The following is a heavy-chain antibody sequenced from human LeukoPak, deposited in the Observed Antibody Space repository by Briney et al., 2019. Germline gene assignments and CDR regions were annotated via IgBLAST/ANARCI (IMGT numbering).Heavy chain of an antibody. CDR1: GFTFSSYW. V-gene: IGHV3-7*01. Sequence: GGSQRLSCAASGFTFSSYWMSWVRQAPGKGLEWVADIKQDGSEKNYVDSVKGRFTISRDNAKNSLYLQMSSLRAEDTAVYYCARAIGIWSGYSYWGQGTLVTVSS. J-gene: IGHJ4*02. D-gene: IGHD3-3*01. CDR2: IKQDGSEK. CDR3: ARAIGIWSGYSY.